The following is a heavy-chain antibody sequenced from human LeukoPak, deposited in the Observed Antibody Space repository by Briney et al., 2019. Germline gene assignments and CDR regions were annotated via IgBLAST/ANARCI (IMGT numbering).Heavy chain of an antibody. V-gene: IGHV3-64*01. Sequence: GGSLRLSCAASGFTFSSYAMHWVRQAPGRGLEYVSAISSNGGSTYYANSVKGRFTISRDNSKNTVYLQMNRLRAEDTAVYYCAKRYSRSGFDYWGQGTLVTVSS. CDR2: ISSNGGST. CDR3: AKRYSRSGFDY. D-gene: IGHD6-13*01. J-gene: IGHJ4*02. CDR1: GFTFSSYA.